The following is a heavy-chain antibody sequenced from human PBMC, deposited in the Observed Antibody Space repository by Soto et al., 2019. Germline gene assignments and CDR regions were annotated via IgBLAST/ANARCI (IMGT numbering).Heavy chain of an antibody. V-gene: IGHV3-7*03. CDR3: ARGKSSRYFDY. D-gene: IGHD6-13*01. J-gene: IGHJ4*02. Sequence: GSLRLSCAASGFIFSDYWMSWVRQAPGKGLEWVANIKPNGSEKYYVDSVKGRFTISRDNAEDLLYAQMNSLSADDTAVYYCARGKSSRYFDYWGQGALVTVSS. CDR2: IKPNGSEK. CDR1: GFIFSDYW.